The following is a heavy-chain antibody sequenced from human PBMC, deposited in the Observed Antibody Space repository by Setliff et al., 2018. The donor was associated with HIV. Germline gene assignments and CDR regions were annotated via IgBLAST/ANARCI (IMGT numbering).Heavy chain of an antibody. CDR2: MHHSGST. V-gene: IGHV4-39*01. D-gene: IGHD3-3*01. Sequence: PSETLSPTCTASADSITSNSYYWGWIRQSPGKGLEWIGTMHHSGSTYYNPALKTRVAIFIDTSKNQFSLRLSAVTAAYTAVYYCARLYGYYGHRLDYWGQGAQVTVSS. CDR1: ADSITSNSYY. J-gene: IGHJ4*02. CDR3: ARLYGYYGHRLDY.